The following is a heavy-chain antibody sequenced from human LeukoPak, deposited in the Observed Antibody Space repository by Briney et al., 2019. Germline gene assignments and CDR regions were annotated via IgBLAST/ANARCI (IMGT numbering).Heavy chain of an antibody. J-gene: IGHJ4*02. CDR3: ARVGGADFWSGYYSDRYFDY. Sequence: SVKVSCKASGGTFSSYAISWVRQAPGQGLEWMGGIIPIFGTANYAQKFRGRVTITADESTSTAYMELSSLRSEDTAVYYCARVGGADFWSGYYSDRYFDYWGQGTLVTVSS. D-gene: IGHD3-3*01. CDR1: GGTFSSYA. V-gene: IGHV1-69*01. CDR2: IIPIFGTA.